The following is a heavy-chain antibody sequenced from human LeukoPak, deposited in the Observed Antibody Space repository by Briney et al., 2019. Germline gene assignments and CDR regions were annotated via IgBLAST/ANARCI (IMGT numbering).Heavy chain of an antibody. J-gene: IGHJ4*02. D-gene: IGHD3-22*01. V-gene: IGHV1-2*04. CDR3: ARGPYYYDSSGYYPN. CDR1: GYTFTGYY. Sequence: VASVTVSCKASGYTFTGYYMHWVRQAPGQGLEWMGWINPNSGGTNYAQKFQGWVTMTRDTSISTAYMELSRLRSDDTAVYYCARGPYYYDSSGYYPNWGQGTLVTVSS. CDR2: INPNSGGT.